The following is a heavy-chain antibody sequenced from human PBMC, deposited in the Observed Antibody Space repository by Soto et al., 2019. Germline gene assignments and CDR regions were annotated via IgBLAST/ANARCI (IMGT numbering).Heavy chain of an antibody. Sequence: EVQLLESGGGLVQPGGSLRLSCAASGFTFSSFAMSWVRQAPGRGLEWVSFIRDDSSRTYYADAVKGRFTISRDNSKHTQYWQRNSLTAEDTAVYACVQGGCLDFWGQGPLVTVSS. CDR2: IRDDSSRT. D-gene: IGHD3-16*01. CDR1: GFTFSSFA. J-gene: IGHJ4*02. V-gene: IGHV3-23*01. CDR3: VQGGCLDF.